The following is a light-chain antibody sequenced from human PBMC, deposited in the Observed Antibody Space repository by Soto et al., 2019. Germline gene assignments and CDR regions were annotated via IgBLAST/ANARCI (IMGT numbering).Light chain of an antibody. V-gene: IGKV3-15*01. J-gene: IGKJ1*01. CDR2: GAS. Sequence: EIVMTQSPATLSVSPGERATLSCRASQSVSSNLAWYQQKPGQAPRLLIYGASTRATGIPARFSGSGSGTEFTLTISSVQSEDFAVYYCQQYTNWPPWTFGQGTKVEIK. CDR1: QSVSSN. CDR3: QQYTNWPPWT.